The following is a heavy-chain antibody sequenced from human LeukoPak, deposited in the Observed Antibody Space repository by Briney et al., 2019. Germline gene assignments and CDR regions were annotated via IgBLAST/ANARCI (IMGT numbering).Heavy chain of an antibody. J-gene: IGHJ3*02. CDR2: INHSGST. CDR3: ARIGTGLLNNAFDI. Sequence: NPSETLSLTCAVYGGSFSGYYWSWIRQPPGKGLEWIGEINHSGSTNYNPSLKSRVTISVDTSKNQFSLKLSSVTAADTAVYYCARIGTGLLNNAFDIWGQGTMVTVSS. D-gene: IGHD1-14*01. CDR1: GGSFSGYY. V-gene: IGHV4-34*01.